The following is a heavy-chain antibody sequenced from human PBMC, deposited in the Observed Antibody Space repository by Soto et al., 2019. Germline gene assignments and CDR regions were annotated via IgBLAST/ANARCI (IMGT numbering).Heavy chain of an antibody. D-gene: IGHD2-15*01. CDR1: GFTFSNSA. CDR2: LRGGGDST. J-gene: IGHJ4*02. Sequence: EVQLLESGGGLVQPGGSLRLSCSASGFTFSNSAMSWVRQAPGKGLEWVSSLRGGGDSTKYTDSVKGRFTVSRDNSENTLYLQMNSLRVGDTAIYFCAKVGYCNIIDCCDKFDSWGRGTLVTVSS. V-gene: IGHV3-23*01. CDR3: AKVGYCNIIDCCDKFDS.